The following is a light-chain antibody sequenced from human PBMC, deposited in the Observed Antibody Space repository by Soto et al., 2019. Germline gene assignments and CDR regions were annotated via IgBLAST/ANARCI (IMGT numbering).Light chain of an antibody. J-gene: IGLJ2*01. V-gene: IGLV2-14*01. CDR2: EVS. Sequence: HSALTQPASVSGSPGQSITISCTGTSSDVGGYNYVSWYQQHPGKAPKLMIYEVSNRPSGVSNRFSGSKSGNTASLTISGLQAEDEADYYCSSYTSISTLVVFGGGTKLTVL. CDR1: SSDVGGYNY. CDR3: SSYTSISTLVV.